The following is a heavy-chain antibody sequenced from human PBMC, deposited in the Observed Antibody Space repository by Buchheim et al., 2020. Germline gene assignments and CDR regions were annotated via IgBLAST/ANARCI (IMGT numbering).Heavy chain of an antibody. CDR2: IIPRVGTP. CDR3: ASSFTIFGVASNADY. D-gene: IGHD3-3*01. J-gene: IGHJ4*02. V-gene: IGHV1-69*01. Sequence: QVHLVQSGTEVRKPGSSVKVSCKASGGSFNAYAISWVRQAPGQGLEWMGGIIPRVGTPNYSEKFQGRVSITADESTSTAYMELSSLRSEDTAVYYCASSFTIFGVASNADYWGQGTL. CDR1: GGSFNAYA.